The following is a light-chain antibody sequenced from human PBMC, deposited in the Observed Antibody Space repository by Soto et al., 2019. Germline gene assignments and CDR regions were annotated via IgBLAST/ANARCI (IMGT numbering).Light chain of an antibody. CDR2: GAS. J-gene: IGKJ2*02. V-gene: IGKV3-15*01. Sequence: EIAMTQSPATLSVSPGERATRTCRASQSVSSNLAWYQQKPGQAPRLLIYGASTRATGIPARFSGSGSGTEFTLTISSLQSEDFAVYYCQQYNNWPCTFGQGTKLEIK. CDR1: QSVSSN. CDR3: QQYNNWPCT.